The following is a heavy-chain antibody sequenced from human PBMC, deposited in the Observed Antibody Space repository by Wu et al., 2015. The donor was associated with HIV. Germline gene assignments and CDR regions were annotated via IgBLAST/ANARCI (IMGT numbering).Heavy chain of an antibody. Sequence: QVQLVQSGAEVAKPGASVRVSCQTSGYTFTAHYIHWVRQAPGQGLEWMGWIRPDSGATNYAEKFEDRVTMTRDASISTAYMQVNRLRFDDTAVYYCARVPYNNGWHVLEGTDWYFDVWGRGTLVTVSS. D-gene: IGHD6-19*01. CDR3: ARVPYNNGWHVLEGTDWYFDV. CDR1: GYTFTAHY. CDR2: IRPDSGAT. J-gene: IGHJ2*01. V-gene: IGHV1-2*02.